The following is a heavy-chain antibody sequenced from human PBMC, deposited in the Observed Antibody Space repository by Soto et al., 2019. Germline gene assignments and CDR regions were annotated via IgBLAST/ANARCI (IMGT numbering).Heavy chain of an antibody. CDR3: AKLHGDYYGSGSSSYYFDY. Sequence: SVKVSCKASGGTFSSYAISWVRQAPGKGLEWMGGIIPIFGTANYAQKFQGRVTITADESTSTAYMELSSLRSEDTAVYYCAKLHGDYYGSGSSSYYFDYWGQGTLVTVSS. V-gene: IGHV1-69*13. D-gene: IGHD3-10*01. J-gene: IGHJ4*02. CDR2: IIPIFGTA. CDR1: GGTFSSYA.